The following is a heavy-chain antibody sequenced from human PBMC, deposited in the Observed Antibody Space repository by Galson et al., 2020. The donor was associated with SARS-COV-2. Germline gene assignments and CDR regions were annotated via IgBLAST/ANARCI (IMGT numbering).Heavy chain of an antibody. Sequence: GGSLRLSCAASGFTFTYYAMHWVRQTPVKGLEWVAVISFDGNNKYYADSVKGRFTISRDNSKNTLYLQMNDLRPEDTAVYYCASVNGGAYVGYFDFWCQGTLVTASS. V-gene: IGHV3-30-3*01. J-gene: IGHJ4*02. CDR2: ISFDGNNK. CDR1: GFTFTYYA. CDR3: ASVNGGAYVGYFDF. D-gene: IGHD5-12*01.